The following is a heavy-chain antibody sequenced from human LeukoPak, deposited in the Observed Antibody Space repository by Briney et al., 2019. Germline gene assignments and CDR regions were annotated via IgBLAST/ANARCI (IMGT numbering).Heavy chain of an antibody. CDR3: VGPPCLRGGYCSTHS. CDR2: ISSGSEDT. D-gene: IGHD2-2*01. V-gene: IGHV3-11*03. CDR1: GFTFSAYS. J-gene: IGHJ4*02. Sequence: PGGSLRLSCAASGFTFSAYSMTWIRQAPGKGLGWVSYISSGSEDTLYADSVKGRFTISRDNAKNSLYLQMNSLTAEDTAVYYCVGPPCLRGGYCSTHSWGQGTLVTVDS.